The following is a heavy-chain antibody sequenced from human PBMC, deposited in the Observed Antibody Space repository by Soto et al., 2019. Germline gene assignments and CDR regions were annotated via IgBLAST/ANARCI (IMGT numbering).Heavy chain of an antibody. Sequence: GGSLRLSCAASGFTFSTCTMSWVRQPPGKGLEWVSAVRQTGSSTFYADSVKGRFTISRDNSKNTLYLQMNNLRAEDTAVYYCAKDFTPDGYWDFDYWGQGTLVTASS. V-gene: IGHV3-23*01. CDR3: AKDFTPDGYWDFDY. CDR1: GFTFSTCT. J-gene: IGHJ4*02. CDR2: VRQTGSST. D-gene: IGHD4-17*01.